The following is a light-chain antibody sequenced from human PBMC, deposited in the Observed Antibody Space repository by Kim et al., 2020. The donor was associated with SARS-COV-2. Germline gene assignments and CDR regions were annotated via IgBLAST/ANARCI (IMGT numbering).Light chain of an antibody. CDR2: GTS. V-gene: IGKV1-16*02. Sequence: SASVGDTVTITCRESQDFNHYVAWFQQKPGKAPKSLIYGTSNLRGGVPSKFSGSGSATDFTLTISSLQPEDFATYYCQQYKSYPRTFGGGTKLEI. CDR1: QDFNHY. J-gene: IGKJ4*01. CDR3: QQYKSYPRT.